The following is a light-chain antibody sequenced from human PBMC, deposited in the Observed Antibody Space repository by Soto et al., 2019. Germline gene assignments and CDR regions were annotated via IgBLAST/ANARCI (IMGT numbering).Light chain of an antibody. CDR3: QQYGNSPYA. V-gene: IGKV3-20*01. CDR1: QSVSSNY. CDR2: GAS. J-gene: IGKJ2*01. Sequence: EIVLTQSPGTLSLSPGERATLSCRASQSVSSNYLAWYQQKSGQAPRLLIYGASSRATGIPDRFSGSGSGTDLTITISKLEPKDFAVYYCQQYGNSPYAFGQGTELEI.